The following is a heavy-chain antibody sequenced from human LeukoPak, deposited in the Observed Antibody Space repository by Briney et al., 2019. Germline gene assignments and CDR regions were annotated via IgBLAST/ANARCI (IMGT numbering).Heavy chain of an antibody. CDR1: GFTFSTYA. CDR2: ISRGGDVT. Sequence: GGSLRLSCAASGFTFSTYAMTWVRQAPGKGLEWVSLISRGGDVTYYADSVKGRFTISRDSFKNTLYLQMHSLRAEDTAVYYCAARPGEVAVPYDYWGQGTLVTVSS. V-gene: IGHV3-23*01. J-gene: IGHJ4*02. D-gene: IGHD2-15*01. CDR3: AARPGEVAVPYDY.